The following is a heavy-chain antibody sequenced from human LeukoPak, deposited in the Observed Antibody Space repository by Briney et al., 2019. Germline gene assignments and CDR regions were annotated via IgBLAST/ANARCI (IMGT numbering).Heavy chain of an antibody. CDR1: GGSFSGYY. J-gene: IGHJ4*02. CDR3: ARGSHYYDSSGYYYY. Sequence: PSETLSLTCAVYGGSFSGYYWSWIRQPPGKGLEWIGEINHSGSTNYNPSLKSRVTISVDTSKNQSSLKLSSVTAADTAVYYCARGSHYYDSSGYYYYWGQGTLVTVSS. CDR2: INHSGST. V-gene: IGHV4-34*01. D-gene: IGHD3-22*01.